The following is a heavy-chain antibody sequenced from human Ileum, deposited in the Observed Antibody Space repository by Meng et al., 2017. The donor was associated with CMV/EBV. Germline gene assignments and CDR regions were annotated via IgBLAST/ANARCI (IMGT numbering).Heavy chain of an antibody. J-gene: IGHJ4*02. Sequence: EVQLVQSGGGLVQPGGSLRLSWAASGFTLSRYSMNWVRQAPGKGLEWVSSISSSSSYIYYADSVRGRFTISRDNAKKSLYLQMNSLRAEDSAIYYCTWGGYLDDWGQGTLVTVSS. CDR1: GFTLSRYS. V-gene: IGHV3-21*01. CDR3: TWGGYLDD. D-gene: IGHD3-16*01. CDR2: ISSSSSYI.